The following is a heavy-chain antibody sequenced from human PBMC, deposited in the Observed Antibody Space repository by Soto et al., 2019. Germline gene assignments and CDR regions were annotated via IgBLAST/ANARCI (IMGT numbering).Heavy chain of an antibody. Sequence: PSETLSLTCTVSGGSISSSSDYWGWIRQPPGKGLEWIGSIYYSGSTYYNPSLKSRVTISVDTSKNQFSLKLSSVTAADTAVYYCARHGRDYSNYVFDWFDPWGQGTLVTVSS. CDR2: IYYSGST. J-gene: IGHJ5*02. CDR1: GGSISSSSDY. CDR3: ARHGRDYSNYVFDWFDP. V-gene: IGHV4-39*01. D-gene: IGHD4-4*01.